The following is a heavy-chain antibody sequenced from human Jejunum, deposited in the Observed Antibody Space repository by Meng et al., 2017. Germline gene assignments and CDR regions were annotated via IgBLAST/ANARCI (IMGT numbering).Heavy chain of an antibody. Sequence: QVQLQESGPGLVKPSQPRSLTRTVSCGSISSGGYYWSWIRQHPGKGLEWIGYIYYSGSTYYNPSLKSRVTISVDTSKNQFSLKLNSVTAADTAVYYCAREWSGSYRHFDYWGQGTLVTVSS. CDR2: IYYSGST. D-gene: IGHD1-26*01. CDR1: CGSISSGGYY. V-gene: IGHV4-31*03. CDR3: AREWSGSYRHFDY. J-gene: IGHJ4*02.